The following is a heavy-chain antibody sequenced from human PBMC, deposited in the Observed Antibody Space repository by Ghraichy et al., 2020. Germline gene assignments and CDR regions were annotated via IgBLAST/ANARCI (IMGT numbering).Heavy chain of an antibody. CDR1: GFSFSSSA. CDR2: ISYDGNTK. D-gene: IGHD6-19*01. J-gene: IGHJ4*02. V-gene: IGHV3-30*04. Sequence: EGSLRLSCAASGFSFSSSAMHWVRQAPGKGLEWVAVISYDGNTKYYADSVKGRFSISRDNSRDTLYMQINSLTAEDTAVYYCAAKWLFDYWGQGTLVTVSS. CDR3: AAKWLFDY.